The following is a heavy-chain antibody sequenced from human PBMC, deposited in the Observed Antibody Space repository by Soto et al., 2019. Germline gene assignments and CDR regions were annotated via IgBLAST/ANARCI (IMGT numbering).Heavy chain of an antibody. V-gene: IGHV4-39*01. CDR3: ARLEGLATISYYFDF. D-gene: IGHD3-9*01. J-gene: IGHJ4*02. Sequence: PSETLSLTCSVSGDSINSDKYYWGWIRQPPGKGLEWIGSIYYRGNTYHNPSLQTRVTISLDKSKSQFSLRLNSVTAADSAVYFCARLEGLATISYYFDFWGQGAQVTVSS. CDR2: IYYRGNT. CDR1: GDSINSDKYY.